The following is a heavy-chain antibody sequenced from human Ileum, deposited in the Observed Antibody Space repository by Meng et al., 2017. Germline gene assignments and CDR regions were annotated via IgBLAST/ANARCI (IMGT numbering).Heavy chain of an antibody. CDR2: TYYNGSP. Sequence: QVQLQESGPGLVNPSQTLSLTCSVFGGSFSRDNYYWTWIRQTPGKGLEWIGLTYYNGSPFYNPSLRSRVTISVDTSKDQFSLKLTSVTAADTAVYYCARERRHYYGSGSFDYWGQGILVTVSS. CDR3: ARERRHYYGSGSFDY. CDR1: GGSFSRDNYY. V-gene: IGHV4-30-4*01. J-gene: IGHJ4*02. D-gene: IGHD3-10*01.